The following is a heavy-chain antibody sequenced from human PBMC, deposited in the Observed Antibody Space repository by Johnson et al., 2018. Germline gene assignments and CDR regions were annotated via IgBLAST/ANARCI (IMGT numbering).Heavy chain of an antibody. CDR2: IKSDGSRT. D-gene: IGHD6-19*01. V-gene: IGHV3-74*02. Sequence: VQLVESGGGLVKXGGSLRLYCAASGFTFSSYWMHWVRQAPGKGLVWVSHIKSDGSRTNYADDVKGRFTIARDNAKNTLYLQMNSPRAEDTAVYYCARVRLQQWPAPVSYGMDVWGQGTTVTVSS. CDR1: GFTFSSYW. J-gene: IGHJ6*02. CDR3: ARVRLQQWPAPVSYGMDV.